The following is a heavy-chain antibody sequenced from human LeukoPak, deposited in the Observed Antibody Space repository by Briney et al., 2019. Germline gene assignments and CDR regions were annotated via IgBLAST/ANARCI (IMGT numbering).Heavy chain of an antibody. V-gene: IGHV3-30-3*02. J-gene: IGHJ5*02. CDR2: VAYDGVSK. D-gene: IGHD6-13*01. CDR3: AKKVAAGKALLP. CDR1: GFTFSGHA. Sequence: PGRSLTLSCAASGFTFSGHAMHWVRQAPGRGLEWLAVVAYDGVSKSYADSVKGRFTISRDNSKNTLYLQMNSLRAEDTAVYYCAKKVAAGKALLPWGQGILVTVSS.